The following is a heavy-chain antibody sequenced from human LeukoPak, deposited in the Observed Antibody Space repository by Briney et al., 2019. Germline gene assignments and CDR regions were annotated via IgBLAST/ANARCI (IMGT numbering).Heavy chain of an antibody. CDR2: INAGNGNT. Sequence: ASVKVSCKASGYTFTSYAMRWVRQAPGQRLEWMGWINAGNGNTKYSQEFQGRVTITGDKSTSTAYMELSSLRSEDMAGDYCARVGKYRSGPRTDLLPYYFDYWGQGTLVTVYS. J-gene: IGHJ4*02. V-gene: IGHV1-3*03. D-gene: IGHD6-19*01. CDR1: GYTFTSYA. CDR3: ARVGKYRSGPRTDLLPYYFDY.